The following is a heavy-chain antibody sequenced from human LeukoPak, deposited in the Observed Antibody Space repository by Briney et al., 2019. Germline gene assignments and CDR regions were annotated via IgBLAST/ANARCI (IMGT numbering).Heavy chain of an antibody. CDR3: ARHGPRRPLGY. CDR1: GGSISSSSYY. J-gene: IGHJ4*02. D-gene: IGHD7-27*01. Sequence: PSETLSLTCTVSGGSISSSSYYWGWIRQPPGKGLEWIGSIYYSGSTYYNPSLKSRVTISVDTSKNQFSLKLSSVTAADTAVYYCARHGPRRPLGYWGQGTLVTVSS. V-gene: IGHV4-39*01. CDR2: IYYSGST.